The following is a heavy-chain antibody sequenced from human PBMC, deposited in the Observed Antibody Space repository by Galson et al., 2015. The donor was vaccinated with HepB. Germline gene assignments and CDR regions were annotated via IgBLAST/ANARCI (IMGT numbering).Heavy chain of an antibody. CDR1: GFTFSSYA. Sequence: SLRLSCAASGFTFSSYAMAWVRQAPGKGLGWVSGTSASGGDTYYADSVKGRFTISRDNSKNTLYLQMNSLRGEDTAVYYCAKAGDYGDYNYYYGLDVWGQGTTVTVSS. D-gene: IGHD4-17*01. CDR2: TSASGGDT. V-gene: IGHV3-23*01. J-gene: IGHJ6*02. CDR3: AKAGDYGDYNYYYGLDV.